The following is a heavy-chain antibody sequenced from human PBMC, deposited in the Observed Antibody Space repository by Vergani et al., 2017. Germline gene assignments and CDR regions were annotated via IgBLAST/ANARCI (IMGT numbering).Heavy chain of an antibody. CDR3: AKGLSPATSLPVRGDDGFDI. V-gene: IGHV3-30*18. J-gene: IGHJ3*02. CDR2: ISYDGSNK. D-gene: IGHD1-7*01. CDR1: GFTFSSYG. Sequence: QVQLVESGGGAVQPGRSLRLSCAASGFTFSSYGMHWVRQAPGKGLEWVAVISYDGSNKYYADSVKGRFTISRDNSKNMLYLQMNSLRAEDTAVYYCAKGLSPATSLPVRGDDGFDIWGQGTKVTVSS.